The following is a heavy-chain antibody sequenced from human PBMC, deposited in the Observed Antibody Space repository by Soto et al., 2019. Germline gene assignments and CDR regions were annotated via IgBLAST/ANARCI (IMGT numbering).Heavy chain of an antibody. CDR1: GFTFSSYG. J-gene: IGHJ4*02. CDR2: ISYDGSNK. D-gene: IGHD2-2*01. V-gene: IGHV3-30*18. Sequence: QVQLVESGGGVVQPGRSLRLSCAASGFTFSSYGMHWVRQAPGKGLEWVAVISYDGSNKYYADSVKGRFTISRDNSKNTLYLQMYSLRAEDTAVYYCAKDQPSIVVVPPAIDYWGQGTLVTVSS. CDR3: AKDQPSIVVVPPAIDY.